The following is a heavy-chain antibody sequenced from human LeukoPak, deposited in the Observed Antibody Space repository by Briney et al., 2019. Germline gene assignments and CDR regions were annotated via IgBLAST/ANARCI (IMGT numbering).Heavy chain of an antibody. Sequence: GGTLRLSCAASGFIFSSHGMNWVRQAPGKGLEWVSSISSSSSYIYYADSVKGRFTISRDNAKNSLYLQMNSLRAEDTAVYYCARDLCSSTSCYQSDYWGQGTLVTVSS. CDR2: ISSSSSYI. D-gene: IGHD2-2*01. J-gene: IGHJ4*02. CDR3: ARDLCSSTSCYQSDY. CDR1: GFIFSSHG. V-gene: IGHV3-21*01.